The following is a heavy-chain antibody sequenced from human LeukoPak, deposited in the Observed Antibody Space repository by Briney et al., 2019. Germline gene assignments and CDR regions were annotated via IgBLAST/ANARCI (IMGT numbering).Heavy chain of an antibody. V-gene: IGHV3-30-3*01. Sequence: TGVSLRLSCAASGFTFNTYAMHWVREAPGKGLEWVAFISYDGSNKYYADSVKGRFTISRDNSKNTLYPQMNSLRAEDTAVYYCARDRVYYGSGSYSHTPYFDYWGQGTLVTVSS. CDR3: ARDRVYYGSGSYSHTPYFDY. CDR2: ISYDGSNK. CDR1: GFTFNTYA. D-gene: IGHD3-10*01. J-gene: IGHJ4*02.